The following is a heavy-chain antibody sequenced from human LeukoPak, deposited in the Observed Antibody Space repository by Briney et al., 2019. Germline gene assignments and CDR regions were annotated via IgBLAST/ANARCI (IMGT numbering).Heavy chain of an antibody. CDR1: GYTFTSYA. J-gene: IGHJ6*03. D-gene: IGHD3-3*01. CDR2: INTNTGNP. Sequence: ASVKVSCKASGYTFTSYAMNWVRQAPGQGLEWMGWINTNTGNPTYAQGFTGRFVFSLDTSVSTAYLQISSLKAEDTAVYYCARGGELRFLEWLPNPNYYYYMDVWGKGTTVTVSS. CDR3: ARGGELRFLEWLPNPNYYYYMDV. V-gene: IGHV7-4-1*02.